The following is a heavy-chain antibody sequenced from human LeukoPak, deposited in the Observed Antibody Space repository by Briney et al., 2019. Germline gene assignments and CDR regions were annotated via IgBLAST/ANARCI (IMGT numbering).Heavy chain of an antibody. V-gene: IGHV4-39*01. Sequence: SETLSLTCTVSGGSISSSSYYWGWIRQPPGKGLEWIGSIYYSGSTYYNPSLKSRVTISVDTSKNQFSLKLTSVPAADTAVYYWVRPHYDILTGYWGLVDVWGKGTTVTISS. D-gene: IGHD3-9*01. J-gene: IGHJ6*04. CDR3: VRPHYDILTGYWGLVDV. CDR1: GGSISSSSYY. CDR2: IYYSGST.